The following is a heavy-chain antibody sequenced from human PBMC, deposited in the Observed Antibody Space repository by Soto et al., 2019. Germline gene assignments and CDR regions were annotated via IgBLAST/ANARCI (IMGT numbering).Heavy chain of an antibody. CDR3: AASSNWNYARPLDY. Sequence: ASVKVSCKASGFTFTSSAMQWVRQARGQRLEWIGWIVVGSGNTNYAQKFQERVTITRDMSTSTAYMELSSLRSEDTAVYYCAASSNWNYARPLDYWGQGTLVTVSS. J-gene: IGHJ4*02. D-gene: IGHD1-7*01. CDR1: GFTFTSSA. V-gene: IGHV1-58*02. CDR2: IVVGSGNT.